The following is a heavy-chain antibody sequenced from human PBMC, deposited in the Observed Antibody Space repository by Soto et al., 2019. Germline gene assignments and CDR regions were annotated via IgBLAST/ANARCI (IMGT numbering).Heavy chain of an antibody. V-gene: IGHV5-10-1*01. CDR2: IDPSDSYT. CDR1: GYIFTSYW. CDR3: ARHCSSTSCYPNYYYYGMDV. D-gene: IGHD2-2*01. Sequence: AGESLKISCNGSGYIFTSYWISWVRQMPGKGLEWMGRIDPSDSYTNYSPSFQGHVTISADKSISTAYLQWSSLKASDTAMYYCARHCSSTSCYPNYYYYGMDVWGQGTTVTVSS. J-gene: IGHJ6*02.